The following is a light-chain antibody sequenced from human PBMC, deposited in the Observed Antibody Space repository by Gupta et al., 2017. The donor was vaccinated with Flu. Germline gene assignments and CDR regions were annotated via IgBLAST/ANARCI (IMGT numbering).Light chain of an antibody. Sequence: PSSLSASVGDRVTISCRASQSVRSYLNWYQQKPGRVPQLIMFSASSLQSGVPSRFTGSGSGTDFTLIINKLQPEDFATYYCQQTDSPPLTFDGGTKV. CDR3: QQTDSPPLT. CDR2: SAS. CDR1: QSVRSY. V-gene: IGKV1-39*01. J-gene: IGKJ4*01.